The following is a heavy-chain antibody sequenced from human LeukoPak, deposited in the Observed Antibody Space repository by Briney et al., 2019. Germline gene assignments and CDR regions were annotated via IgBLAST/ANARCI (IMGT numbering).Heavy chain of an antibody. CDR2: ITATSSST. CDR1: GFTFSSYG. J-gene: IGHJ6*04. V-gene: IGHV3-23*01. CDR3: AELGITMIGGV. Sequence: GGSLGLSCAASGFTFSSYGMSWVRQAPGKGLEWVSAITATSSSTHDADSVQGRFTISRDNAKNSLYLQMNSLRAEDTAVYYCAELGITMIGGVWGKGTTVTISS. D-gene: IGHD3-10*02.